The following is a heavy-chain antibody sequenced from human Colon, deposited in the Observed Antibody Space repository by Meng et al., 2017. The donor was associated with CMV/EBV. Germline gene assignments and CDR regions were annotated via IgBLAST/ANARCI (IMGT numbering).Heavy chain of an antibody. CDR2: INEDGSGK. Sequence: GGSLRPSCRVFGFTFSDSWMNWVRQAPGKGLEWVANINEDGSGKYYVDSVKGRFTISRDNAKNSVYLQINSLRAEDTAVYYCARGLVEAPGIEYWGQGTLVTVSS. D-gene: IGHD2-15*01. V-gene: IGHV3-7*01. CDR1: GFTFSDSW. CDR3: ARGLVEAPGIEY. J-gene: IGHJ4*02.